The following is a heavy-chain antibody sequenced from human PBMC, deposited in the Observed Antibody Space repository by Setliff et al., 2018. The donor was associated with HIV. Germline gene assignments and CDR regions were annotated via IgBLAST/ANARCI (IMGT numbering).Heavy chain of an antibody. Sequence: PSETLSLTCTVSGGSISNYYWSWIRQPPGKGLEWIGYIYASGSTNYSPSLKSRVTISVDTSKNQFSLKLKSVTAADTAVYFCARHVYSSGWGDVYHLDSWGQGTLVTVSS. D-gene: IGHD6-19*01. V-gene: IGHV4-59*08. CDR1: GGSISNYY. CDR2: IYASGST. CDR3: ARHVYSSGWGDVYHLDS. J-gene: IGHJ4*02.